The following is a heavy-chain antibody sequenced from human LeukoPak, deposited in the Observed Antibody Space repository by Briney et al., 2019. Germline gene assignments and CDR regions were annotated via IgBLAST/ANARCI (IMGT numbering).Heavy chain of an antibody. CDR1: GFTVSSNY. CDR2: ISSSSSYI. Sequence: GGSLRLSCAASGFTVSSNYMSWVRQAPGKGLEWVSFISSSSSYIYYADSVKGRFTISRDNAKKSVYLQMNSLRAEDTAVYYCARGEWSSSPFDYWGQGTLVTVSS. CDR3: ARGEWSSSPFDY. D-gene: IGHD6-6*01. V-gene: IGHV3-21*01. J-gene: IGHJ4*02.